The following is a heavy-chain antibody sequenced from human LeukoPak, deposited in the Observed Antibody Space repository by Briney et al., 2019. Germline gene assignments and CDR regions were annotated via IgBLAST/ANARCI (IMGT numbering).Heavy chain of an antibody. D-gene: IGHD6-13*01. Sequence: EASVKVSCKVSGYTLTELSMHWVRQAPGKGLEWMGGFDPEDGGTIYAQKFQGRVTMTEDTSTDTAYMELSSLRSEDTAVYYCATRAVAAAGADYWGQGTLVTVSS. V-gene: IGHV1-24*01. CDR2: FDPEDGGT. CDR3: ATRAVAAAGADY. J-gene: IGHJ4*02. CDR1: GYTLTELS.